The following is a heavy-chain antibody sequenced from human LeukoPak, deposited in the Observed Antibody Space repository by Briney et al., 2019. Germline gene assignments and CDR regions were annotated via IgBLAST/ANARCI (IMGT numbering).Heavy chain of an antibody. CDR2: IRYDGSNK. CDR1: GFTFSSYV. J-gene: IGHJ4*02. Sequence: PGGSLRLSCAASGFTFSSYVMHWVRQAPGKGREGVAFIRYDGSNKYYADSVKGRFTISRDNSKNTLYLQMNSLRAEDTAVYYCAKEREILIAALDYWGQGTLVTVSS. CDR3: AKEREILIAALDY. V-gene: IGHV3-30*02. D-gene: IGHD6-6*01.